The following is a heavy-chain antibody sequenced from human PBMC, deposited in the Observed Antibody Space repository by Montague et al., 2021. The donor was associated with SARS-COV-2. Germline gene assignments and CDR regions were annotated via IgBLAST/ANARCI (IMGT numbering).Heavy chain of an antibody. D-gene: IGHD5-12*01. Sequence: TLSLTCTVSGGSISSGYFYWSWIRRPAGKGLEWIGRIYTSGTTDYSFSLKSRVTISVDTSKNQFSLKLTSVTAADTAVYYCARAHSGSWAHLDNWGQGSLVTVSS. CDR3: ARAHSGSWAHLDN. CDR1: GGSISSGYFY. V-gene: IGHV4-61*02. J-gene: IGHJ4*02. CDR2: IYTSGTT.